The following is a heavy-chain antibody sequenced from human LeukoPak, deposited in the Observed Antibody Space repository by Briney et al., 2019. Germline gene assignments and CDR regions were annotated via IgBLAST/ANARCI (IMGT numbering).Heavy chain of an antibody. Sequence: SGGSLRLSCAASGFTFSSHWMHWVRQAPGEGLVWVSRVYNDGSTTNYADSVKGRFTISRDNAKNTLYLQMNSLRAEDTAVYYCARLDTAMDHFDYWGQGTLVTVSS. J-gene: IGHJ4*02. CDR3: ARLDTAMDHFDY. CDR1: GFTFSSHW. V-gene: IGHV3-74*01. CDR2: VYNDGSTT. D-gene: IGHD5-18*01.